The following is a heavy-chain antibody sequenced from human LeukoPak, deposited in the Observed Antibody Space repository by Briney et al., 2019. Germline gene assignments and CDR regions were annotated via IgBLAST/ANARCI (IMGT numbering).Heavy chain of an antibody. Sequence: PVQPLDSPLAASGSGGRTYYADSVKGRFTISRDNSKNTLYLQMNSLRAEDTAVYYCAKGRRGYCSSTSCSGSYFDYWGQGTLVTVSS. J-gene: IGHJ4*02. CDR3: AKGRRGYCSSTSCSGSYFDY. CDR2: ASGSGGRT. V-gene: IGHV3-23*01. D-gene: IGHD2-2*01.